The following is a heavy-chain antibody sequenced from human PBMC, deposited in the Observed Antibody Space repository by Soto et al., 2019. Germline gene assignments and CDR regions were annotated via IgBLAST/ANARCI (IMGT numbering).Heavy chain of an antibody. CDR2: IKQDGSEK. V-gene: IGHV3-7*01. D-gene: IGHD3-10*01. J-gene: IGHJ6*03. CDR1: GFTFSSYW. Sequence: PGGSLRLSCAASGFTFSSYWMSWVRQAPGKGLEWVANIKQDGSEKYYVDSVKGRFTISRDNAKNSLYLQMNSLRAEDTAVYYCARRLRVRGPHYYYYMDVWGKGTRVTVSS. CDR3: ARRLRVRGPHYYYYMDV.